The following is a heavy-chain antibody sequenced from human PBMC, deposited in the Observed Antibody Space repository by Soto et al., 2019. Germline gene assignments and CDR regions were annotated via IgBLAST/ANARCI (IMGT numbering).Heavy chain of an antibody. CDR3: ARWWRDGYNLYYYGMDV. Sequence: ASVKVSCKASGYTFTGYYMHWLRQAPGQGLEWMGWINPNSGGTNYAQKFQGWVTMTRDTSISTAYMELSRLRSDDTAVYYCARWWRDGYNLYYYGMDVWGQGTTVTVSS. J-gene: IGHJ6*02. V-gene: IGHV1-2*04. CDR1: GYTFTGYY. CDR2: INPNSGGT. D-gene: IGHD5-12*01.